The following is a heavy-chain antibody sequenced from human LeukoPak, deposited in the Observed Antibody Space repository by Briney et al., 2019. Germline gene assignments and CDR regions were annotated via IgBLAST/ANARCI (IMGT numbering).Heavy chain of an antibody. CDR1: GGTFSSYA. D-gene: IGHD6-13*01. CDR2: IIPIFGTA. Sequence: GSSVKVSCKASGGTFSSYAISWVRQAPGQGLEWMGGIIPIFGTANYAQKFQGRVTITADESTSTAYMELSSLRSEDTAVYYCARDKRDGRIAAAGLSTINWFDPWGQGTLVTVSS. J-gene: IGHJ5*02. CDR3: ARDKRDGRIAAAGLSTINWFDP. V-gene: IGHV1-69*01.